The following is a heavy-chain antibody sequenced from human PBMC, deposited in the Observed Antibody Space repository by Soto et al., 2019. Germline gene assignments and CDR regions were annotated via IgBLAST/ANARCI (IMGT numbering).Heavy chain of an antibody. Sequence: ASVKVSCKTSGYFFTSHYIHWVRLAPGRGLEWMGRINPNSGDTNSPQKFQGRVTMTSDTSISTAYMEMSGLRSDDTALYYCAREVTYGGGSFSLGLWGQGTLVTVSS. CDR3: AREVTYGGGSFSLGL. J-gene: IGHJ4*02. CDR1: GYFFTSHY. CDR2: INPNSGDT. V-gene: IGHV1-2*06. D-gene: IGHD3-10*01.